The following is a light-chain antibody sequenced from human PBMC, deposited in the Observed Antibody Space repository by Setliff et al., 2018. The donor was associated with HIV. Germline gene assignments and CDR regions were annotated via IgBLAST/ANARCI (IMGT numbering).Light chain of an antibody. CDR3: QVWDSTTDHYV. J-gene: IGLJ1*01. CDR2: YDP. V-gene: IGLV3-21*01. Sequence: SYELTQPPSVSLAPGETATITCGGNNIGSKSVHWYQQKPGQAPVLVISYDPDRLSGIPERFSGSNSGNTATLTISRVDAGDEADYYCQVWDSTTDHYVFGSGTKV. CDR1: NIGSKS.